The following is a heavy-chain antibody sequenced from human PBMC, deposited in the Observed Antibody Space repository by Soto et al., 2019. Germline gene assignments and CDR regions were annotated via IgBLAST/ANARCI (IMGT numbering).Heavy chain of an antibody. Sequence: GGSLRLSCAASGFTFSSYGMHWVRQAPGKGLEWVAVISYDGSNKYYADSVKGRFTISRDNSKNTLYLQMNSLRAEDTAVYYCAKDLTVSDLSGWQVGYWGQGTLVTVSS. CDR2: ISYDGSNK. V-gene: IGHV3-30*18. CDR1: GFTFSSYG. J-gene: IGHJ4*02. D-gene: IGHD6-19*01. CDR3: AKDLTVSDLSGWQVGY.